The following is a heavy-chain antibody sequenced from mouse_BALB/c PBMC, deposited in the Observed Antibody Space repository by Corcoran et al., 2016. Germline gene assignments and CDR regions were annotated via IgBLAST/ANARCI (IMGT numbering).Heavy chain of an antibody. J-gene: IGHJ3*01. CDR2: INTYTGEP. Sequence: QIQLVQSGPELKKPGETVKISCKASGYTFTNYGMNWVKQAPGKNLKWMGWINTYTGEPTYADDFKGRFAFSLETSASTAYLQINNLKNEDTATYFCASDPSWFAYWGQGTLVTVSA. CDR3: ASDPSWFAY. CDR1: GYTFTNYG. V-gene: IGHV9-3-1*01.